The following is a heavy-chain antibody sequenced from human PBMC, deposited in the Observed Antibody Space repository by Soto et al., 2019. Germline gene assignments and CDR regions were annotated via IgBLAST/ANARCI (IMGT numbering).Heavy chain of an antibody. Sequence: ASVKVSCKASGYTFTSYGISWVRQAPGQGLEWMGWISAYNGNTNYAQKLQGRVTMTTDTSTSTAYMELRSLRSDDTAVYYCASQIVLVPAADSLPPNYYYGMDVWG. CDR2: ISAYNGNT. CDR1: GYTFTSYG. CDR3: ASQIVLVPAADSLPPNYYYGMDV. J-gene: IGHJ6*02. V-gene: IGHV1-18*01. D-gene: IGHD2-2*01.